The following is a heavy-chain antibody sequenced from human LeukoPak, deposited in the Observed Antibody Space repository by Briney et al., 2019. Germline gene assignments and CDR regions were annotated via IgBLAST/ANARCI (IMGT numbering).Heavy chain of an antibody. J-gene: IGHJ5*02. V-gene: IGHV1-2*02. CDR2: INPNSGGT. CDR3: ARVGMGAIKGERWFDP. CDR1: GYTFTGYY. D-gene: IGHD1-26*01. Sequence: GASVKVSCKASGYTFTGYYMHWVRQAPGQGLEWMGWINPNSGGTNYAQKFQGRVTMTRDTSISTAYMELSRLRSDDTAVYYCARVGMGAIKGERWFDPWGQGTLVTVSS.